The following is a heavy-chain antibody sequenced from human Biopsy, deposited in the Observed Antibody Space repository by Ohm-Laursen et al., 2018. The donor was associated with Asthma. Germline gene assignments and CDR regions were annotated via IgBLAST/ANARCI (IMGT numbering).Heavy chain of an antibody. CDR3: VRGSSSWHHGPFHYYYGLDV. Sequence: SDTLSLTCSLSSGSGGYMRSGNYYWGWIRQPPGKGLEWIGSIYYSGTTYYNPSLGSRVTVSADTSKNQFSLKLTSVTAADTAVYYCVRGSSSWHHGPFHYYYGLDVWGQGTTATVPS. CDR2: IYYSGTT. J-gene: IGHJ6*02. CDR1: SGSGGYMRSGNYY. D-gene: IGHD6-13*01. V-gene: IGHV4-39*01.